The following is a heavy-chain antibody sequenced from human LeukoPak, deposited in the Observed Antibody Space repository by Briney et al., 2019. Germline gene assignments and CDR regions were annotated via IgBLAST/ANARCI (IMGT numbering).Heavy chain of an antibody. CDR1: GGSISSGSYY. Sequence: PSETLSLTCTVSGGSISSGSYYWGWIRQPPGTGLEWIGSIYYSGSTYYNPSLKSRVTISVDTSKNQFSLKLSSVTAADAAVYYCASETPILVNWGQGTLVTVSS. V-gene: IGHV4-39*01. J-gene: IGHJ4*02. CDR3: ASETPILVN. CDR2: IYYSGST.